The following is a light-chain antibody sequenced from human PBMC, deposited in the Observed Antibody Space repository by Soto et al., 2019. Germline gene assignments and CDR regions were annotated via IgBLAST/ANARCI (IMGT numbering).Light chain of an antibody. V-gene: IGLV2-23*01. CDR3: SSYAGRSTFVV. J-gene: IGLJ2*01. CDR1: SSDVGSYRL. Sequence: QSALTQPASVSASPGEPITISCTGTSSDVGSYRLVSWYQQHPGKAPKLIIYEDDERPSGVSNRFSGSKSGNTASLTISGLQAEDEADCYCSSYAGRSTFVVFGGGTKLTVL. CDR2: EDD.